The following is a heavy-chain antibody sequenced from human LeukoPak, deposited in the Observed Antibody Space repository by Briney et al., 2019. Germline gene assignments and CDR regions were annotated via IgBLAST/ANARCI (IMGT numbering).Heavy chain of an antibody. CDR1: GFTFSSYS. CDR3: AKGNARSGYAGGWFDP. V-gene: IGHV3-21*04. Sequence: PGGSLRLSCAASGFTFSSYSMNWVRQAPGKGLEWVSSISSSSSYIYYADSVKGRFTISRDNFKNTLSLQMNSLRAEDTAVYYCAKGNARSGYAGGWFDPWGQGTLVTVSS. D-gene: IGHD5-12*01. CDR2: ISSSSSYI. J-gene: IGHJ5*02.